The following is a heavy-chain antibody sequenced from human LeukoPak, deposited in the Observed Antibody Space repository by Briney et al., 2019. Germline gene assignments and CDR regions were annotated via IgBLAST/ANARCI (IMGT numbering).Heavy chain of an antibody. J-gene: IGHJ4*02. Sequence: GGSLRLSCAASGFPFSSYWMHWVRQAPGKGLVWVSRINSDGNSIRYADSVKGRFTISRDNAKNTLYLQMNSLRAEDTAVYYCTRDARYCRTTSCPLDYWGQGTLVTVSS. CDR1: GFPFSSYW. CDR2: INSDGNSI. D-gene: IGHD2-2*01. V-gene: IGHV3-74*01. CDR3: TRDARYCRTTSCPLDY.